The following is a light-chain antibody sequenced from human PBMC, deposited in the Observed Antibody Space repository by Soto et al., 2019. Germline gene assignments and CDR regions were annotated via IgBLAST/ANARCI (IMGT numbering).Light chain of an antibody. Sequence: DIQMTQSPSTLSGSVGDRVTITCRASQTISSWLAWYQQKPGKAPNLLIYDASSLESGVPSRFRGSGSGTEFTLTISSLQPDDFATYYCQQYNSYVQTFGQGTKVDI. CDR2: DAS. V-gene: IGKV1-5*01. J-gene: IGKJ1*01. CDR1: QTISSW. CDR3: QQYNSYVQT.